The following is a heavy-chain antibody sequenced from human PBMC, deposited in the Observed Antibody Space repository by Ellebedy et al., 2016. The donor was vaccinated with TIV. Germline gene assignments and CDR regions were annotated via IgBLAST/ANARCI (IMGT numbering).Heavy chain of an antibody. CDR1: GFAFDPAW. Sequence: GESLKISCAAFGFAFDPAWMTWVRQVPGKGLAWVANLNQDGSDKSYVDSVEGRFTISRDNAKYSLFLQMDSLGAEDTAIYYCARGGASSSRYWRNWGQGARVTVSS. D-gene: IGHD6-13*01. CDR2: LNQDGSDK. V-gene: IGHV3-7*01. J-gene: IGHJ4*02. CDR3: ARGGASSSRYWRN.